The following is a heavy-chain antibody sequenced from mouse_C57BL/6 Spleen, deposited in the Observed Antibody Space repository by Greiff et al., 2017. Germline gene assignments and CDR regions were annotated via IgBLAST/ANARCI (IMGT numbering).Heavy chain of an antibody. CDR3: ARRAVWKYDYDDGFAY. D-gene: IGHD2-4*01. Sequence: QVQLQQSGAELVKPGASVKISCKASGYAFSSYWMNWVKQRPGKGLEWIGQIYPGDGDTNYNGKFKGKATLTADKSSSTAYMQLSSLTSEDSAVYFCARRAVWKYDYDDGFAYWGQGTLVTVSA. CDR2: IYPGDGDT. CDR1: GYAFSSYW. J-gene: IGHJ3*01. V-gene: IGHV1-80*01.